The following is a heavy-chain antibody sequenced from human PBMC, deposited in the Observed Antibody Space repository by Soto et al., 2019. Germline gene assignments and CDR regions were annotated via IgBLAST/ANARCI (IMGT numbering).Heavy chain of an antibody. CDR1: GGTFSSYA. J-gene: IGHJ6*02. D-gene: IGHD2-2*01. V-gene: IGHV1-69*01. CDR3: ARSRGSSTSLEIYYYYYYGMDV. Sequence: QVQLVQSGAEVKKPGSSVKVSCKASGGTFSSYAISWVRQAPGQGLEWMGGIIPISGTANYAQKFQGRVTITADESTSTASMERSSLRSEATPVYSCARSRGSSTSLEIYYYYYYGMDVWGQGTTVTVSS. CDR2: IIPISGTA.